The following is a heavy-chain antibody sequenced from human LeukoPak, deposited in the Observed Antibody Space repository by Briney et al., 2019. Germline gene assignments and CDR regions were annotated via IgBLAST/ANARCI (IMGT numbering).Heavy chain of an antibody. J-gene: IGHJ5*02. CDR3: ARDESREEWFDP. CDR1: GYTFTGYY. V-gene: IGHV1-2*02. Sequence: ASVKVSCKASGYTFTGYYMHWVRQAPGQGLEWMGWINPNSGGTNYAQKFQGRVTITRDTSASTAYMELSSLRSEDTAVYYCARDESREEWFDPWGQGTLVTVSS. CDR2: INPNSGGT.